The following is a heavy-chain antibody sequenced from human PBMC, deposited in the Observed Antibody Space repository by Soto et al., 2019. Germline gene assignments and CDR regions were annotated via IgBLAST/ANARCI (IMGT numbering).Heavy chain of an antibody. D-gene: IGHD4-17*01. V-gene: IGHV3-23*01. J-gene: IGHJ3*02. CDR1: GITFTKYA. CDR3: VGDYGGLEGFDI. CDR2: ISGSGSGT. Sequence: EVQLLESGGGLVQHGGSLRLSCAASGITFTKYAMAWVRQAPETGLEWVSGISGSGSGTYYADSVKGRFTISRDNSKNTLFLQMNSLRAEDTAKYYCVGDYGGLEGFDIWGQGTMVTVSS.